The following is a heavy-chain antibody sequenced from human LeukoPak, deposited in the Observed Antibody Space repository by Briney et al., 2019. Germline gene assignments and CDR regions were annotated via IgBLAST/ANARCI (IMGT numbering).Heavy chain of an antibody. CDR3: ARECSSGWWGLRPIQH. V-gene: IGHV1-46*01. D-gene: IGHD6-19*01. CDR2: INPSGGST. CDR1: GYTFTSYY. Sequence: ASVKVSCKASGYTFTSYYMHWVRQAPGQGLEWMGIINPSGGSTSYAQKFQGRVTMTGDTSTSTVYMELSSLRSEDTAVYYCARECSSGWWGLRPIQHWGQGTLVTVSS. J-gene: IGHJ1*01.